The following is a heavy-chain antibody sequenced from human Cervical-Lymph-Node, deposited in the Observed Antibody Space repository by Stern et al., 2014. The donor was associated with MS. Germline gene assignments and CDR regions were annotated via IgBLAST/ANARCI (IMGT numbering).Heavy chain of an antibody. V-gene: IGHV3-48*02. D-gene: IGHD2-8*01. J-gene: IGHJ5*02. CDR2: ISSSGSDV. CDR1: GFAFSNYP. CDR3: ARDMMVYAISGVEHWFDP. Sequence: EVQLVESGGGLVQPGGSLRLSCAASGFAFSNYPMHWVRQAPGTGLEWVSYISSSGSDVYYADSVRGRCTISRDNAKNSLYLQMNSLRDEDTAVYYCARDMMVYAISGVEHWFDPWGQGTQVTVSS.